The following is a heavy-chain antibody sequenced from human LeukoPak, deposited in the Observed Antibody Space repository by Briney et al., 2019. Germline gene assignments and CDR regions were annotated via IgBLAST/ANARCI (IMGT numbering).Heavy chain of an antibody. D-gene: IGHD1-1*01. CDR1: GGSFSGYY. CDR3: ARSHWRDY. V-gene: IGHV4-34*01. Sequence: PSETLSLTCAVYGGSFSGYYWSWIRQPPGKGLVWIGEINHSGSTNYNPSLKSRVTISVDTSKNQFSLKLSSVTAADTAVYYCARSHWRDYWGQGTLVTVSS. J-gene: IGHJ4*02. CDR2: INHSGST.